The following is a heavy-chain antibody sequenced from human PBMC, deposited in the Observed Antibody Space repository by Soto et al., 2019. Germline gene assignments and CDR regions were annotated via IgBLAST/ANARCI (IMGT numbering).Heavy chain of an antibody. Sequence: SGPTLVNPTQTLTLTCTFSGFSLSTSGMCVSWIRQPPGKALEWLALIDWDDDKYYRTSLKTRLTISKDTSKNQVVLTMTNMDPVDTATYYFVRRNGGYYYLYYYSGQGTLVTGSS. CDR1: GFSLSTSGMC. CDR2: IDWDDDK. D-gene: IGHD3-22*01. J-gene: IGHJ4*01. CDR3: VRRNGGYYYLYYY. V-gene: IGHV2-70*01.